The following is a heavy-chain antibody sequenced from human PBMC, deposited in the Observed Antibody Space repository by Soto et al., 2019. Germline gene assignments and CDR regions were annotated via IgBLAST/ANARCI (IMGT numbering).Heavy chain of an antibody. CDR3: ARRSSGWYFDY. CDR2: ISGSGGST. D-gene: IGHD6-19*01. J-gene: IGHJ4*02. Sequence: EVPLLESGGGLVQPGGSLRLSCAASGFTFSSYAMNWVRQAPGKGLEWVSVISGSGGSTYYADSVKGRFTISRDNSKHTRYRQMNSLRADDTAVYYCARRSSGWYFDYWGQGTLVTVSS. CDR1: GFTFSSYA. V-gene: IGHV3-23*01.